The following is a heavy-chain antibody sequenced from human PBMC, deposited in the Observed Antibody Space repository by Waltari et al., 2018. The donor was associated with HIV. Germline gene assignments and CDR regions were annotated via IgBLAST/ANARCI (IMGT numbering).Heavy chain of an antibody. CDR3: ARVGGYCSGGSCYWFDP. CDR2: IYYSGST. CDR1: GGSISSYY. D-gene: IGHD2-15*01. Sequence: QVQLQESGPGLVKPSETLSLTCTVSGGSISSYYWSWIRQPPGKGLEWIGYIYYSGSTNFNPSLRSRVTISLDTSKNQFSLKLSSVTAADTAVYYCARVGGYCSGGSCYWFDPWGQGTLVTVSS. V-gene: IGHV4-59*01. J-gene: IGHJ5*02.